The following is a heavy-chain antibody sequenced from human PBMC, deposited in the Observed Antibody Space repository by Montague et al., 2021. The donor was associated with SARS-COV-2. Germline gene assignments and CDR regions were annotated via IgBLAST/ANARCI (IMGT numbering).Heavy chain of an antibody. V-gene: IGHV4-31*03. D-gene: IGHD3-3*01. CDR3: ARASGKKTIFGVVISYFDY. J-gene: IGHJ4*02. CDR1: GGSISSGGYY. Sequence: TLSLTCTVSGGSISSGGYYWSWIRQPPGKGLEWIGYIYYSGSTYYSPSLKSRVTISVDTSKNQFSLKLSSVTAADTAVYYCARASGKKTIFGVVISYFDYWGQGTLVTVSS. CDR2: IYYSGST.